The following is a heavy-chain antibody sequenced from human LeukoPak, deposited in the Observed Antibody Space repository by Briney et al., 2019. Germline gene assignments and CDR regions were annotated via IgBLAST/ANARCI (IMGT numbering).Heavy chain of an antibody. V-gene: IGHV4-39*01. J-gene: IGHJ4*02. Sequence: SETLSLTCTVSGGSISSSNYYWGWIRQLPGKGLEWIGSIYYSGSTYYNPSLKSRVTMSVDTSKNQFSLKLTSVTAADTAVYYCARLKWSGYPTLSDYWGQGTLVTVSS. CDR2: IYYSGST. D-gene: IGHD3-3*01. CDR1: GGSISSSNYY. CDR3: ARLKWSGYPTLSDY.